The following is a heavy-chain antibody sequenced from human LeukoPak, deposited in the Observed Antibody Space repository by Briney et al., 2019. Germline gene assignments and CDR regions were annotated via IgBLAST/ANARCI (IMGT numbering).Heavy chain of an antibody. CDR2: IYNDGST. D-gene: IGHD2/OR15-2a*01. J-gene: IGHJ3*02. Sequence: QSGGSLRLSCAASGVTVSSSYMSWVRQAPGKGLEWVSIIYNDGSTYYADSMKGRFTISRDNSKNTLYLQVNSLRAEDTAMYCCARNILFAFDIWGQGTMVTVSS. CDR1: GVTVSSSY. V-gene: IGHV3-53*01. CDR3: ARNILFAFDI.